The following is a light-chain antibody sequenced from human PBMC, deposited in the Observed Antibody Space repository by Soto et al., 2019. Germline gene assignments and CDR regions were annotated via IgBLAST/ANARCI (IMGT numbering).Light chain of an antibody. CDR1: QSVSSN. CDR3: QQSNNWPYT. Sequence: EIVMTQSPATLSVSPGERATLSCRASQSVSSNLAWYQQKPGQGPRPLLYGASTRATGIPARFSGSGSGTDFTLTISSLQSEDFAVYYCQQSNNWPYTFGQGTKLEIK. V-gene: IGKV3-15*01. CDR2: GAS. J-gene: IGKJ2*01.